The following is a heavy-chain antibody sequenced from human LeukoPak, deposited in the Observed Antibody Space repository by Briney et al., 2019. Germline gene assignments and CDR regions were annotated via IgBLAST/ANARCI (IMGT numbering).Heavy chain of an antibody. CDR1: GFTVSSNY. V-gene: IGHV3-21*01. Sequence: GGSLRLSCAASGFTVSSNYMSWVRQAPGKGLEWVSSISSSSSYIYYADSVKGRFTISRDNAKNSLYLQMNSLRAEDTAVYYCAREKVGATTLDYWGQGTLVTVSS. J-gene: IGHJ4*02. D-gene: IGHD1-26*01. CDR3: AREKVGATTLDY. CDR2: ISSSSSYI.